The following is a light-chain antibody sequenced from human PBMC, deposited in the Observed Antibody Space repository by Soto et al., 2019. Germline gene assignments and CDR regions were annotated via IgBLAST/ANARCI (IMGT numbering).Light chain of an antibody. CDR1: QSVSNSS. J-gene: IGKJ2*01. Sequence: EIVLTQSPGTLSLSPGERATFSCRASQSVSNSSLAWYHQKPGQAPRLLLFAASRTAAGIPDAFSGSGSGRDFTPTISRLEPEDFAVYYCQLQCNTPMYTFGQGTRVEIK. CDR2: AAS. CDR3: QLQCNTPMYT. V-gene: IGKV3-20*01.